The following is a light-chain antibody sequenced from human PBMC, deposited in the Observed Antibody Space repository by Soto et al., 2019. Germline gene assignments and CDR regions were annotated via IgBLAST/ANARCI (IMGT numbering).Light chain of an antibody. CDR3: QQASNFPRT. CDR1: QDISSW. Sequence: IQITHSPSSVSASVGDRVTTTCRSSQDISSWLAWFQQRPGRAPKLLIYAASTLQSGVPSRFSGSGSGTVFTLTISSLQPEDFGTYYCQQASNFPRTLGGGTNGDIK. J-gene: IGKJ4*01. CDR2: AAS. V-gene: IGKV1-12*01.